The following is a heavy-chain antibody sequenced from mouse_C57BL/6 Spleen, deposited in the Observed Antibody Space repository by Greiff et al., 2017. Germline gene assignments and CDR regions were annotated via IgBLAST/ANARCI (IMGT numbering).Heavy chain of an antibody. V-gene: IGHV1-64*01. J-gene: IGHJ4*01. Sequence: QVQLQQPGAELVKPGASVKLSCKASGYTFTSYWMHWVKQRPGQGLEWIGMIHPNSGSTKYNEKFKSKATLTVDKSSSTAYMQLSSLTSEDSAVYYCARSGDGRAMDYWGQGTSVTVSS. D-gene: IGHD2-3*01. CDR2: IHPNSGST. CDR3: ARSGDGRAMDY. CDR1: GYTFTSYW.